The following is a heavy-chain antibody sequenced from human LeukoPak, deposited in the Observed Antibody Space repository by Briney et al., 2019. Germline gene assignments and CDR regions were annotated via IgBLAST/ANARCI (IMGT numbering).Heavy chain of an antibody. CDR3: AKDAQRGFDYSNSLQN. D-gene: IGHD4-11*01. J-gene: IGHJ1*01. CDR1: GFTFSHYG. Sequence: GGSLRLSCAASGFTFSHYGMHWVRQTPGAGLEWVAVIWSDGSDKYYAKSVKGRFTISRDNSKNSLFLQMNSLRAEDTAVYYCAKDAQRGFDYSNSLQNWGQGILVAVSS. CDR2: IWSDGSDK. V-gene: IGHV3-33*06.